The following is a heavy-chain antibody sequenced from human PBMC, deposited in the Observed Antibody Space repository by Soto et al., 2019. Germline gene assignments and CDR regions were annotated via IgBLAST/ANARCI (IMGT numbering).Heavy chain of an antibody. CDR2: ISPESDKA. Sequence: GQLVQSGAEVKKPGASVMVSCKASGYTFTSFGLSWVRQAPGQGPEWMGWISPESDKATYAHKFQGRITMPPDTSTTTAYMDLTRLRSDDTAVYYCTRELFFISPSTVTAAAYWGPGPLVSVS. D-gene: IGHD4-17*01. J-gene: IGHJ4*02. CDR3: TRELFFISPSTVTAAAY. CDR1: GYTFTSFG. V-gene: IGHV1-18*01.